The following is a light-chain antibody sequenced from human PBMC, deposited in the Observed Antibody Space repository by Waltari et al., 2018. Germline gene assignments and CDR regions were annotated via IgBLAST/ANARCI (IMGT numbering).Light chain of an antibody. Sequence: DIPLTQSQSSLSASVGDRVTITCRASQDILNYLAWFQQKPGKAPKSLIYDASSLQSEVPSKFSGSGSGTDFTLTISSRQPEDFATYYCQQYYDYPWTFGQGTKVEIK. CDR1: QDILNY. J-gene: IGKJ1*01. V-gene: IGKV1-16*02. CDR2: DAS. CDR3: QQYYDYPWT.